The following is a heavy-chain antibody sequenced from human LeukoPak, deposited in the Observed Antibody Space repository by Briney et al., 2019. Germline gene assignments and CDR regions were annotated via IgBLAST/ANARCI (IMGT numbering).Heavy chain of an antibody. V-gene: IGHV3-23*01. CDR3: AGGSGHGFGHWES. CDR2: ISVSGGIT. D-gene: IGHD3/OR15-3a*01. Sequence: GGSLRLSCAASGISFTNYAMSWVRQAPGKGLEWVSSISVSGGITYYADSVKGRFTISRDNSKNTLYLQMNSLRAEDTAIYYCAGGSGHGFGHWESWGQGTLVTASS. J-gene: IGHJ5*02. CDR1: GISFTNYA.